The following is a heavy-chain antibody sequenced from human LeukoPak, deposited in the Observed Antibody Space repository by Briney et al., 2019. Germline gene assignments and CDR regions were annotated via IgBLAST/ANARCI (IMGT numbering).Heavy chain of an antibody. CDR2: IIPIFGSA. V-gene: IGHV1-69*05. D-gene: IGHD5-12*01. CDR3: ASSGRGYSGYDSGFDY. CDR1: GGTFSSYA. Sequence: SVKVSCKASGGTFSSYAISWVRQAPGQGLEWMGGIIPIFGSANYAQKFQGRVTITTDESTSTAYMELSSLRSEDTAVYYCASSGRGYSGYDSGFDYWGQGTLVTVSS. J-gene: IGHJ4*02.